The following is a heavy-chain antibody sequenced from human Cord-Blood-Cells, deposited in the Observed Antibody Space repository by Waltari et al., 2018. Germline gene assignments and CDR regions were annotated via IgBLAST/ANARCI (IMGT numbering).Heavy chain of an antibody. CDR2: ISSSGSTI. CDR1: GFTFSSYE. V-gene: IGHV3-48*03. CDR3: ARGYSGYDSDY. J-gene: IGHJ4*02. D-gene: IGHD5-12*01. Sequence: EVQLVESGGGLVQPGGSLRLSCAASGFTFSSYEMNWVRQAPGKGLEWVSYISSSGSTIYYAYSVKGRFTISRDNAKNSLYLQMNSLRAEDTAVYYCARGYSGYDSDYWGQGTLVTVSS.